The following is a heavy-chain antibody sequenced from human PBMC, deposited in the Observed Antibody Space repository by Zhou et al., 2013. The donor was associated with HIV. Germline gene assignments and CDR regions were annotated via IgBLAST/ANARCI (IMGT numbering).Heavy chain of an antibody. Sequence: QVQLVQSGAEVKKPGSSVKVSCKASGGTFSSYAISWVRQAPGQGLEWMGRIIPILGIANYAQKFQGRVTITADKSTSTAYMELSSLRSEDTAVYYCARSIAAAGKESDYWGPGNPGHRLL. CDR1: GGTFSSYA. J-gene: IGHJ4*02. D-gene: IGHD6-13*01. V-gene: IGHV1-69*04. CDR2: IIPILGIA. CDR3: ARSIAAAGKESDY.